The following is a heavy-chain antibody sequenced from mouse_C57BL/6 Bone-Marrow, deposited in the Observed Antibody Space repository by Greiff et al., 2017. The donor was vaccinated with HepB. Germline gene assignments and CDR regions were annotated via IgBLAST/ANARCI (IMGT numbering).Heavy chain of an antibody. CDR3: TSHNYGSSLFDY. D-gene: IGHD1-1*01. CDR2: IDPETGGT. V-gene: IGHV1-15*01. CDR1: GYTFTDYE. Sequence: QVQLQQSGAELVRPGASVTLSCKASGYTFTDYEMHWVKQTPVHGLEWIGAIDPETGGTAYNQKFKGKAILTADKSSSTAYMELRSLTSEDSAVYYCTSHNYGSSLFDYWGQGTTLTVSS. J-gene: IGHJ2*01.